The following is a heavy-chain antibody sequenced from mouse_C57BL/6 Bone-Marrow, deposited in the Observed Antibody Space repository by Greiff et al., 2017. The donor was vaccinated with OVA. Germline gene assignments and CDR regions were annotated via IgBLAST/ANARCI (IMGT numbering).Heavy chain of an antibody. D-gene: IGHD1-1*01. Sequence: VQLQESGAELVRPGASVKLSCKASGYTFTDYYINWVKQRPGQGLEWIARIYPGSGNTYYNEKFKGKATLTAEKSSSTAYMQLSSLTSEDSAVYFCDVYGSSYGAMDYWGQGTSVTVSS. V-gene: IGHV1-76*01. CDR2: IYPGSGNT. CDR1: GYTFTDYY. J-gene: IGHJ4*01. CDR3: DVYGSSYGAMDY.